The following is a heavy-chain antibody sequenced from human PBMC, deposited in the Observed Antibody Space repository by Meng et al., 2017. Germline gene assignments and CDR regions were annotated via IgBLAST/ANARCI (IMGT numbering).Heavy chain of an antibody. V-gene: IGHV1-18*01. CDR2: INTYNGKT. Sequence: QGQRVQSGAEVKKPGASVKVFCEASGYTLSSDGFSWVRQAPGQGLEWLGWINTYNGKTDYAQKFQGRITMTTDTFTSTAYMELRNLRSDDTAVYYCATRGNPYLNCWGQGTLVTVSS. CDR3: ATRGNPYLNC. J-gene: IGHJ4*02. CDR1: GYTLSSDG.